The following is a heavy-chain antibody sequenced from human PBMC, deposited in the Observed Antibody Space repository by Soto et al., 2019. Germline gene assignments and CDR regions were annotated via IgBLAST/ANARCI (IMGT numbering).Heavy chain of an antibody. CDR1: GFTFSSYA. V-gene: IGHV3-30-3*01. CDR3: ARDPDIVVVPAAPPGMDV. CDR2: ISYDGSNK. Sequence: GGSLRLSCAASGFTFSSYAMHWVRQAPGKGLEWVAVISYDGSNKYYADSVKGRFTISRDNSKNTLYLQMNSLRAEDTAVYYCARDPDIVVVPAAPPGMDVWGQGTTVTVSS. J-gene: IGHJ6*02. D-gene: IGHD2-2*01.